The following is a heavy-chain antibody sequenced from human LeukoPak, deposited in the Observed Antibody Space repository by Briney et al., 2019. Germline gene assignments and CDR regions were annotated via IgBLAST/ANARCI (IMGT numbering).Heavy chain of an antibody. CDR1: GFTFSSYW. CDR3: ASSNRGAFIDY. J-gene: IGHJ4*02. Sequence: GGSLRLSCAASGFTFSSYWMHWVRQAPGKGLVWVSRINGDGSITSYADSVKGRFTISRDNAKNTLYLQMNSLRAEDTAVYHCASSNRGAFIDYWGQGTLVTVSS. CDR2: INGDGSIT. V-gene: IGHV3-74*01. D-gene: IGHD3-10*01.